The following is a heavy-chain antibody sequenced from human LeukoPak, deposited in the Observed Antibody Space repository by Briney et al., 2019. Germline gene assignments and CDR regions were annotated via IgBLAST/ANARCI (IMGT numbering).Heavy chain of an antibody. Sequence: GGSLRLSCAASGFTFSSYGMHWVRQAPGKGLEWVAVISYDGSNKYYADSVKGRFTISRDNSKNTLYLQMNSLRAEDTAVYYCAKGMGDGYNLYYFDYWGQGTLVTVSS. CDR1: GFTFSSYG. CDR2: ISYDGSNK. CDR3: AKGMGDGYNLYYFDY. J-gene: IGHJ4*02. V-gene: IGHV3-30*18. D-gene: IGHD5-24*01.